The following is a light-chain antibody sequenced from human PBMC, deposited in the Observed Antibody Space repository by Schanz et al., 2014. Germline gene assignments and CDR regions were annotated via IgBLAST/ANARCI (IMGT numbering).Light chain of an antibody. CDR2: EVT. CDR1: SSDVGVYNY. CDR3: AAWDDSLNAWV. J-gene: IGLJ3*02. Sequence: QSALTQPRSVSGSPGQSVTISCSGTSSDVGVYNYVSWYQRHPGKAPKLMIYEVTKRPSGVPDRFSGSKSGNTASLTISGLQSEDEADYYCAAWDDSLNAWVFGGGTKLTVL. V-gene: IGLV2-11*01.